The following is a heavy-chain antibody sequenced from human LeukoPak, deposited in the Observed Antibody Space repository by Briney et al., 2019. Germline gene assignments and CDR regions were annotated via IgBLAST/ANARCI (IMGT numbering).Heavy chain of an antibody. D-gene: IGHD6-13*01. CDR2: IYYSGST. V-gene: IGHV4-59*01. Sequence: SETLSLTCTVSGGSISSYYWSWIRQPPGKGLEWIGYIYYSGSTNYNPSLKSRVTISVDTSKNQFSLKLSSVTAADTAVYYCARATDSSSWYVFDYWGQGTLVTVYS. J-gene: IGHJ4*02. CDR3: ARATDSSSWYVFDY. CDR1: GGSISSYY.